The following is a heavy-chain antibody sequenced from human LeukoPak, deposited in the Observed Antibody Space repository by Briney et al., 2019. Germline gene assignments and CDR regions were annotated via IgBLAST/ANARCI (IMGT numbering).Heavy chain of an antibody. D-gene: IGHD2-2*01. CDR3: ARGAGKYQLLLGWFDP. CDR2: IYPGDSDT. CDR1: GYSFTSYW. V-gene: IGHV5-51*01. J-gene: IGHJ5*02. Sequence: GESLKISCKGSGYSFTSYWIGWVRQMPGKGLEWMGIIYPGDSDTRYSRSFQGQVTISADKSISTAYLQWSSLKASDTAMYYCARGAGKYQLLLGWFDPWGQGTLVTVSS.